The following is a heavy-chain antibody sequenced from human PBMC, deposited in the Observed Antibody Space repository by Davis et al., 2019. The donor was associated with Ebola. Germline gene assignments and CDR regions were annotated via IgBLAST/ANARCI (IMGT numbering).Heavy chain of an antibody. CDR1: GGTFSSYA. D-gene: IGHD3-3*01. CDR2: IIPIFGTA. CDR3: ARTIFGVVTMYYYYYYMDV. V-gene: IGHV1-69*13. J-gene: IGHJ6*03. Sequence: SVKVSCKASGGTFSSYAISWVRQAPGQGLEWMGGIIPIFGTANYAQKFQGRVTITADESTSTAYMELSSLRSEDTAVYYCARTIFGVVTMYYYYYYMDVWGKGTTVTVSS.